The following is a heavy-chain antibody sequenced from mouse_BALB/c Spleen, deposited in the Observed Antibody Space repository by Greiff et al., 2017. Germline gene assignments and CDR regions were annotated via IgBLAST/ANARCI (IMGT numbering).Heavy chain of an antibody. D-gene: IGHD2-1*01. CDR2: IWGDGST. J-gene: IGHJ4*01. CDR3: ARNLYYGLDYYAMDY. Sequence: QVQLKESGPGLVAPSQSLSITCTVSGFSLTGYGVNWVRQPPGKGLEWLGMIWGDGSTDYNSALKSRLSISKDNSKSQVFLKMNSLQTDDTARYYCARNLYYGLDYYAMDYWGQGTSVTVSS. V-gene: IGHV2-6-7*01. CDR1: GFSLTGYG.